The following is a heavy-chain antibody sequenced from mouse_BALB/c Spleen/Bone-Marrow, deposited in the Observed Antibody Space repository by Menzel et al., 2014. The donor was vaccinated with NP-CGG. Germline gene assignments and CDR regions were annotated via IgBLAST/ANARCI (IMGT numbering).Heavy chain of an antibody. CDR2: IVPSSDYT. CDR1: GYTFTNYT. J-gene: IGHJ3*01. CDR3: AREARTGAWFAY. Sequence: VKLVESGAELARPGASVKMSCKASGYTFTNYTMQWIRQRPGQGLEWIGYIVPSSDYTNYSQNFKDKATLTADKSSSTAYMQLNSLTSEDFAVYYCAREARTGAWFAYWGQGTLVTVSA. D-gene: IGHD4-1*01. V-gene: IGHV1-4*01.